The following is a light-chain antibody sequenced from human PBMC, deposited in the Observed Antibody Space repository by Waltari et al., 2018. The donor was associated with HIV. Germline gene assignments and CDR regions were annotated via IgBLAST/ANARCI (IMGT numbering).Light chain of an antibody. Sequence: QSGLAQPASVSGSLGETIATVCTGSTADIAGEHNVSWYQQYTGKPPRLLIYDVNHRPSGISDRFSGSRSGNTASLTISGLLTDDESDYFCGSYSSTTGHVVFGGGTRVTVL. CDR1: TADIAGEHN. CDR3: GSYSSTTGHVV. CDR2: DVN. V-gene: IGLV2-14*03. J-gene: IGLJ2*01.